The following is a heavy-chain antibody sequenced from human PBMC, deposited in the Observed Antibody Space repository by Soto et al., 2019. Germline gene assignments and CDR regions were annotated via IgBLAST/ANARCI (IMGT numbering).Heavy chain of an antibody. V-gene: IGHV4-59*01. Sequence: SETLSLTCTVSGGSISSYYWSWIRQPPGKRLEWIGHIYYSGDTNYSPSLKSRVTISVDTSKNQFSLKLSSVTVADTAVYYCARDRYSYYDFWSGSLPYYYFGMDVWGQGTTVTVSS. CDR3: ARDRYSYYDFWSGSLPYYYFGMDV. CDR1: GGSISSYY. J-gene: IGHJ6*02. CDR2: IYYSGDT. D-gene: IGHD3-3*01.